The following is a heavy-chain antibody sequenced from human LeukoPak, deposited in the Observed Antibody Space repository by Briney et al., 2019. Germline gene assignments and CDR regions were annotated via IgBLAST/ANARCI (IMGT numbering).Heavy chain of an antibody. CDR1: GGTLNNYA. V-gene: IGHV1-69*06. J-gene: IGHJ5*02. CDR2: IIPIFGTA. Sequence: SVKVSCKASGGTLNNYAINWVRQAPGQGLEWMGRIIPIFGTANHAQNFQGRVTITADRPTSTAYMELSSLKAEDTAMYYCARSHRYCSSASCPINWFDPWGQGTQVTVSS. CDR3: ARSHRYCSSASCPINWFDP. D-gene: IGHD2-2*01.